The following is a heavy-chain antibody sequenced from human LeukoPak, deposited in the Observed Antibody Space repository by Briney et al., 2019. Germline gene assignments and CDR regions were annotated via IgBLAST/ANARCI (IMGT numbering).Heavy chain of an antibody. J-gene: IGHJ4*02. CDR1: GFTFSSYD. CDR2: IWYDGSNK. CDR3: ARVSRTVTHESTVYYNTY. D-gene: IGHD3-22*01. V-gene: IGHV3-33*01. Sequence: GRSLRLSCAASGFTFSSYDMHWVRQAPGKGLEWVAVIWYDGSNKYYADSVKGRFTISRDNSKNTLYLQMNSLRAEDTAVYSCARVSRTVTHESTVYYNTYWGQGTLVTVTS.